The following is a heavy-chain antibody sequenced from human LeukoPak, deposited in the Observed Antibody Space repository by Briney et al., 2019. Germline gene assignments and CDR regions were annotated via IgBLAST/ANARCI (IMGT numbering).Heavy chain of an antibody. J-gene: IGHJ3*02. V-gene: IGHV4-4*07. D-gene: IGHD4-23*01. CDR1: GGSISSYY. CDR3: ARDGPSYGGNSEDAFDI. CDR2: IYTSGST. Sequence: SETLSLTCTVSGGSISSYYWRWIRQPAGKGLEWIGRIYTSGSTNYNPSLKSRVTMSVDTSKNQFSLKLGSVTAADTAVYYCARDGPSYGGNSEDAFDIWGQGTMVTVSS.